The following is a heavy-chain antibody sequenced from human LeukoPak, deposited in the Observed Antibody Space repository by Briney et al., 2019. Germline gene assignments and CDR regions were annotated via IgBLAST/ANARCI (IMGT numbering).Heavy chain of an antibody. J-gene: IGHJ4*02. D-gene: IGHD4-23*01. V-gene: IGHV4-61*02. CDR3: ARRGADYGGNSGIDY. CDR1: GDSINSGAYY. CDR2: IHTSGRT. Sequence: SQTLSLTCTVSGDSINSGAYYWTWIRQPAGKGLEWIGRIHTSGRTNYSPSLNSRVTISMDTSKNQFSLKLRSVTAADAAVYYCARRGADYGGNSGIDYWGQGTLVTVSS.